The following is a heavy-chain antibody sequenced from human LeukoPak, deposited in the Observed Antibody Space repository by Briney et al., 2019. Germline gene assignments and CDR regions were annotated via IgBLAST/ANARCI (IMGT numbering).Heavy chain of an antibody. D-gene: IGHD5-12*01. J-gene: IGHJ4*02. CDR1: GFTFSSYA. Sequence: PGRSLRLSCAASGFTFSSYAMHWVRQAPGKGLEWVEAISYDGSNKYYADSVKGRFTISRDNSKNTLYLQMNSLRAEDTAVYYCAKDLDIVATITGNWGQGTLVTVSS. CDR3: AKDLDIVATITGN. CDR2: ISYDGSNK. V-gene: IGHV3-30*04.